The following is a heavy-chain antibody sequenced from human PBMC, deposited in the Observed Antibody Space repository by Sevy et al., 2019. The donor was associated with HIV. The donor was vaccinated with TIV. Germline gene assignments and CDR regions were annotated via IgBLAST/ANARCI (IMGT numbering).Heavy chain of an antibody. V-gene: IGHV3-66*02. CDR1: GFTVNDKY. Sequence: GGSLRLSCAISGFTVNDKYIIWVRQAPGKGLEWVSVIFSSGSTYHADPAKGRFTISRDNSKNTVDLQMNSVRAEDTAVYYCVSLFLSYRSGWSYFDYWGQGTLVTVSS. CDR3: VSLFLSYRSGWSYFDY. D-gene: IGHD6-19*01. J-gene: IGHJ4*02. CDR2: IFSSGST.